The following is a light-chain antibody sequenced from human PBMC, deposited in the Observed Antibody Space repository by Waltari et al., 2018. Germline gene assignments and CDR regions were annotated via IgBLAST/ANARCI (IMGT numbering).Light chain of an antibody. CDR1: QRISPW. CDR2: RAS. Sequence: DLQMSQSPSTLAASVGDRVTITCRASQRISPWLAWYQQKPGKAPKLLISRASTLESGVPSRFAGSGSGTEFTLTISSLQPDDFGTYYCQLYNSYVMYTFGQGTKLDIK. V-gene: IGKV1-5*03. CDR3: QLYNSYVMYT. J-gene: IGKJ2*01.